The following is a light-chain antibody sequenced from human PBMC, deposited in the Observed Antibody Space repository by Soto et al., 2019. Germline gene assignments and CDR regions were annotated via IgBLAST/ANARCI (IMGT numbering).Light chain of an antibody. CDR3: QQYNSLIT. CDR1: QSISSW. V-gene: IGKV1-5*01. J-gene: IGKJ5*01. Sequence: DIQMTQSPSTLSASVVDRVSITCRASQSISSWLAWYQQKPGKAPKLLIYDASSLESGVPSRFSGSGSGTEFTLTISSLQPDDFATYYCQQYNSLITFGQGTRLEIK. CDR2: DAS.